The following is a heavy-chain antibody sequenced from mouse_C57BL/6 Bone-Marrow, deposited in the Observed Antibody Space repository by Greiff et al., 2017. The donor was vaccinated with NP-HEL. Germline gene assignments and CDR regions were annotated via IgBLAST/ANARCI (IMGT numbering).Heavy chain of an antibody. J-gene: IGHJ3*01. CDR1: GFNIKNTY. Sequence: VQLKESVAELVRPGASVKLSCTASGFNIKNTYMHWVKQRPEQGLEWIGRIDPANGNTKYAPKFQGKATITADTSSNTAYLQLSSLTSEDTAIYYCAKSRLITTVVGGPFAYWGQGTLVTVSA. CDR3: AKSRLITTVVGGPFAY. CDR2: IDPANGNT. V-gene: IGHV14-3*01. D-gene: IGHD1-1*01.